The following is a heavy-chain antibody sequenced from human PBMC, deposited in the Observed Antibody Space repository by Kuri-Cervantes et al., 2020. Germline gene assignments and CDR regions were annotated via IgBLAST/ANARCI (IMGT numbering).Heavy chain of an antibody. V-gene: IGHV4-38-2*01. D-gene: IGHD6-19*01. CDR2: VYYSGTT. Sequence: SETLSLTCAVSGYSISSGYYWGWIRQPPGKGLEWIGSVYYSGTTYYNPSLKSRVTISVDTSKNQFSLKLSPVTAADTAVYYCARHDSTVAVTATGFDSWGQGLLVTVSS. CDR1: GYSISSGYY. CDR3: ARHDSTVAVTATGFDS. J-gene: IGHJ4*02.